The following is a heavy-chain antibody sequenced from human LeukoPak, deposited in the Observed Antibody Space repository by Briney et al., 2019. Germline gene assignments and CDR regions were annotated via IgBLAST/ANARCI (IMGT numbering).Heavy chain of an antibody. CDR1: GFTFSSYS. D-gene: IGHD6-13*01. V-gene: IGHV3-48*01. J-gene: IGHJ4*02. CDR2: ISSSSKTI. CDR3: ARAAQSSSPFDY. Sequence: GGSLRLSCAASGFTFSSYSMNWVRQAPGKGLEWVSYISSSSKTIYYADSVKGRFTISRDNAKNSLYLQMNSLRAEDTAVYYCARAAQSSSPFDYWGQGTLVTVSS.